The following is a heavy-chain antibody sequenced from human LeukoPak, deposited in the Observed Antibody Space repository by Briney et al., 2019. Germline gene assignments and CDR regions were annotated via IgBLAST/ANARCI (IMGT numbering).Heavy chain of an antibody. D-gene: IGHD2-15*01. CDR1: GYTLTELS. V-gene: IGHV1-24*01. J-gene: IGHJ3*02. Sequence: RASVKVSCKVSGYTLTELSMHWVRQAPGKGLEWMGGFDPEDGETIYAQKFQGRVTMTEDTSTDTAYMELSSLRSEDTAVYYCATATHCSGGSCYGIDAFDIWGQGTMVTVSS. CDR2: FDPEDGET. CDR3: ATATHCSGGSCYGIDAFDI.